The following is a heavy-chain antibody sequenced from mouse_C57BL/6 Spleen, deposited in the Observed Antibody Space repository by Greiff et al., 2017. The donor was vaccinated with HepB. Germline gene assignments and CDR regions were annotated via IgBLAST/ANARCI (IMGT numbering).Heavy chain of an antibody. D-gene: IGHD2-2*01. CDR1: GYTFTDYY. V-gene: IGHV1-26*01. CDR3: AREGPHGYYVGY. Sequence: EVQLQESGPELVKPGASVKISCKASGYTFTDYYMNWVKQSHGKSLEWIGDINPNNGGTSYNQKFKGKATLTVDKSSSTAYMELRSLTSEDSAVYYCAREGPHGYYVGYWGQGTTLTVSS. CDR2: INPNNGGT. J-gene: IGHJ2*01.